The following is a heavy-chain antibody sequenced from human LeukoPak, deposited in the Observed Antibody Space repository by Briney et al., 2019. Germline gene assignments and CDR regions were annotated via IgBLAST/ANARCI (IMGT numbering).Heavy chain of an antibody. CDR1: GFTFSSHG. CDR2: ISYDGSNK. J-gene: IGHJ4*02. D-gene: IGHD3-9*01. V-gene: IGHV3-30*18. CDR3: AKDLRASYYDILTGYYPQGFDY. Sequence: GGSLRLSCAASGFTFSSHGMHWVRQAPGKGLEWVAVISYDGSNKYYADSVKGRFTISRDNSKNTLYLQMNSLRAEDTAVYYCAKDLRASYYDILTGYYPQGFDYWGQGTLVTVSS.